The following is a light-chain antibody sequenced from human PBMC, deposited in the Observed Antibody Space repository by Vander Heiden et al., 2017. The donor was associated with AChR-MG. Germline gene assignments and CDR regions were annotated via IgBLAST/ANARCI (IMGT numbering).Light chain of an antibody. CDR3: ASWDDALKGVL. J-gene: IGLJ3*02. Sequence: QSVLTQPPSASGTPGQRITLSFSGAFSNIGTNTVNWYRQLPGTAPQLLIYSNNHRPTGIPDRFSGSKSGTSASLAISGLQSEDEGDYYCASWDDALKGVLFGGGTKLTVL. CDR2: SNN. CDR1: FSNIGTNT. V-gene: IGLV1-44*01.